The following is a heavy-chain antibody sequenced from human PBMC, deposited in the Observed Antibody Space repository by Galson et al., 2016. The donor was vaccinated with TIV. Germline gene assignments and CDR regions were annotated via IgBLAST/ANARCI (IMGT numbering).Heavy chain of an antibody. CDR1: GFTFSDYY. CDR3: ARTAIAVAGPPYYAMDV. CDR2: ISWSGSPT. V-gene: IGHV3-11*04. D-gene: IGHD6-19*01. Sequence: SLRLSCAGSGFTFSDYYMSWIRQAPGKGLEWISDISWSGSPTNYADSVKGRFTISRDNAQNSLYLQRNSLRAEDTALYFCARTAIAVAGPPYYAMDVWGQGTTVTVSS. J-gene: IGHJ6*02.